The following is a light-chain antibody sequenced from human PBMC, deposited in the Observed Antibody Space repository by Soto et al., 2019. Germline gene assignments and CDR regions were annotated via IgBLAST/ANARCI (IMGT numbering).Light chain of an antibody. CDR2: GAS. Sequence: IVLTQSPGTLFLSPGERATVSCRASQSVSSSYLAWYQQKPGQAPRLLIYGASSRATGIPDRFSGSGSGTDFTLTISRLEPEDFAVYYCQQYGSSRTFGQGTKVDIK. CDR3: QQYGSSRT. V-gene: IGKV3-20*01. CDR1: QSVSSSY. J-gene: IGKJ1*01.